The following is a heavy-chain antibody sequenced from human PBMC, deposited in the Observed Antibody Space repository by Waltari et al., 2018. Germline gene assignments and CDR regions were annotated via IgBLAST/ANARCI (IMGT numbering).Heavy chain of an antibody. Sequence: EVQLVESGGGLVKPGGSLRLSCAASGFTFNTYTMNWVRQAPGKGLEGISSISITSSYIYYADAVKGRFTISRDNAKNSLYLQMSSLRAEDTAVYCCARDRISNSYYYYYSLDVWGQGTTVTVSS. V-gene: IGHV3-21*01. CDR3: ARDRISNSYYYYYSLDV. J-gene: IGHJ6*02. CDR2: ISITSSYI. CDR1: GFTFNTYT. D-gene: IGHD3-16*01.